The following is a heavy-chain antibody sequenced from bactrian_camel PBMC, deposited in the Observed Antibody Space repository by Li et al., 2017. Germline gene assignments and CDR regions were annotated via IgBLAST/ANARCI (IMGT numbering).Heavy chain of an antibody. J-gene: IGHJ4*01. CDR3: GGGWHTIY. V-gene: IGHV3S6*01. Sequence: HVQLVESGGGTVQAGGSLRLSCTAPGFDFNTCDMSWYRQVAGKRREWVSSIYEEGTKTYHSDSVKGRFAISRDNAKSRLYLQMDNLQSEDTGLYYCGGGWHTIYWSQWTQVTVS. CDR1: GFDFNTCD. D-gene: IGHD2*01. CDR2: IYEEGTKT.